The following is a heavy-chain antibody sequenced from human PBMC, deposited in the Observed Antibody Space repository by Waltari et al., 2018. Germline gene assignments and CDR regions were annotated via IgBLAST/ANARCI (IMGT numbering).Heavy chain of an antibody. D-gene: IGHD6-13*01. CDR1: GYTFTGYY. CDR3: ARPSIAAADINWFDP. Sequence: QVQLVQSGAEVKKPGASVKVSCTASGYTFTGYYMPWVRQAPGQGLEWMGWINPNSGGTNYAQKFQGRVTMTRDTSISTAYMELSRLRSDDTAVYYCARPSIAAADINWFDPWGQGTLVTVSS. J-gene: IGHJ5*02. CDR2: INPNSGGT. V-gene: IGHV1-2*02.